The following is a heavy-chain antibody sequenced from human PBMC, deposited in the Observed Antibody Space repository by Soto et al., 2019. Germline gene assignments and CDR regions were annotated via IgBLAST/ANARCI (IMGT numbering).Heavy chain of an antibody. Sequence: QVQLQESGPGLVQPSQTLSLTCTVSGGSISSGGSYWSWIRQHPGKGLEWIGYIYYIGTTYYNPSLKSRITMSVDTSRNQFSLKLSSVSAAGTALYYCARAAAVGPTWSFDYWGQGTLVTVSS. CDR3: ARAAAVGPTWSFDY. V-gene: IGHV4-31*03. CDR1: GGSISSGGSY. J-gene: IGHJ4*02. CDR2: IYYIGTT. D-gene: IGHD1-26*01.